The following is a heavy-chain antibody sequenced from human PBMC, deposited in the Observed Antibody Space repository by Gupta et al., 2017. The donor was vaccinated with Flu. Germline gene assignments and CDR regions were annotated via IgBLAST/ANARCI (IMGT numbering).Heavy chain of an antibody. CDR3: ARGAYHFDS. CDR2: ISYDGNNK. D-gene: IGHD3-16*01. Sequence: AMHWVRQAPGRGLESLAVISYDGNNKYYADSVKSRLTISRDNSKNTLYLQIYSLTDDDTAVYYCARGAYHFDSWGQGTLVTVSS. CDR1: A. J-gene: IGHJ4*02. V-gene: IGHV3-30-3*01.